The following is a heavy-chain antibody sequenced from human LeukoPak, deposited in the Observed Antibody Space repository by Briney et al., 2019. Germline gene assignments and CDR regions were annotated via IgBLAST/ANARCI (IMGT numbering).Heavy chain of an antibody. CDR3: AREDCSSTSCYKDYYYGMDV. CDR1: GFTFSSYG. CDR2: IWYDGSNK. Sequence: GGSLRLSCAASGFTFSSYGMHWVRQAPGKGLEWVAVIWYDGSNKYYADSVKGRFTISRDNSKNTLYLQMNSLRAEDTAVYYCAREDCSSTSCYKDYYYGMDVWGQGTTVTVSS. J-gene: IGHJ6*02. V-gene: IGHV3-30*19. D-gene: IGHD2-2*02.